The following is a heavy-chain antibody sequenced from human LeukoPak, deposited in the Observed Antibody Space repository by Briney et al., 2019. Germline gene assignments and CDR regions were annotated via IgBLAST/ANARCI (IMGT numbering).Heavy chain of an antibody. V-gene: IGHV3-74*01. D-gene: IGHD5-24*01. J-gene: IGHJ4*02. Sequence: PGGSLRLSCAASGFTFSSYWMHWVRQAPGEGLVWVSRINSVGSSTSYADSVKGRFTISRDNSKNTLYLQMNSLRAEDTAVYYCARDLPPGDGYNLDYWGQGTLVTVSS. CDR3: ARDLPPGDGYNLDY. CDR1: GFTFSSYW. CDR2: INSVGSST.